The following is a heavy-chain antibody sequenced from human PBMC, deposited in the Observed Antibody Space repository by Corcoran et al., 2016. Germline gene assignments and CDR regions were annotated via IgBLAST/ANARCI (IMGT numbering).Heavy chain of an antibody. CDR2: IDWDDDK. CDR3: ARLTYYDTFYYYGMDV. J-gene: IGHJ6*02. Sequence: QVTLRESGPALVKPTQTLTLTCTFSGFSLSTSGMCVSWIRQPPGKALEWLALIDWDDDKYYSTSLKTRLTISKDTSKNQVVLTMTNMDPVDTATYYCARLTYYDTFYYYGMDVWGQGTTVTVSS. D-gene: IGHD3-3*01. CDR1: GFSLSTSGMC. V-gene: IGHV2-70*01.